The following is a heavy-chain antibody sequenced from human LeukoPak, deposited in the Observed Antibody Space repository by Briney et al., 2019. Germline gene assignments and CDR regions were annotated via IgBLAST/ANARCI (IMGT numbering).Heavy chain of an antibody. D-gene: IGHD3-22*01. J-gene: IGHJ5*02. Sequence: RGESLKISCKASEYSFSNYWIGWVRQMPGKGLEWMGFIYPGDSTTRYSPSFQGQVTISADRSISTAYLQWSSLKASDTAMYYCARRYYHSTEFDPWGQGTLVTVSS. V-gene: IGHV5-51*01. CDR3: ARRYYHSTEFDP. CDR2: IYPGDSTT. CDR1: EYSFSNYW.